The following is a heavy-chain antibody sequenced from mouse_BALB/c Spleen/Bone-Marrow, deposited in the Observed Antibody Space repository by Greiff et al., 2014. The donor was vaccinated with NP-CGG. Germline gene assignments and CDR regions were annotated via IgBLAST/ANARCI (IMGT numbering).Heavy chain of an antibody. CDR2: IDPANGNT. CDR1: GFNIKDTY. Sequence: VQLQQSGAELVNPGASVKLSCTASGFNIKDTYMHWVKQRPEQGLEWIGRIDPANGNTKYDPKFQGKATITADTSSNTAYLQLSSLTSEDTAVYYCASYYYGSSSFAYWGQGTLVTVSA. CDR3: ASYYYGSSSFAY. J-gene: IGHJ3*01. D-gene: IGHD1-1*01. V-gene: IGHV14-3*02.